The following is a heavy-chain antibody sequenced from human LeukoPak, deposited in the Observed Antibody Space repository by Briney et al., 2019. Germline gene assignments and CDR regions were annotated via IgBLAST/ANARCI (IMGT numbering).Heavy chain of an antibody. J-gene: IGHJ4*02. D-gene: IGHD4-17*01. CDR2: MYNSGST. V-gene: IGHV4-59*01. Sequence: SETLSPTCTVSGGSISGSYWSWIRQPPGKGLEWIAYMYNSGSTNYNPSLKSRVTISIDTAKNQFSLKLSSLTAADTSIYYCARGIESYGDYGYWGQGILVTVSS. CDR3: ARGIESYGDYGY. CDR1: GGSISGSY.